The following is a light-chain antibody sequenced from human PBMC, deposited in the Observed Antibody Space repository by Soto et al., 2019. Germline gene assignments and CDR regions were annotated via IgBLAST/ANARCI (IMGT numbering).Light chain of an antibody. V-gene: IGKV1-39*01. CDR2: AAS. Sequence: DIQMTQSPSSLSATLGDRVTITCRASQTIGKYLNCYQQQPGKVPKLLIYAASTLQSGVPSRFSGSGSGTDFTLTISSLQPEDFATYFCQHGYSTPLTFGGGTKVDIK. J-gene: IGKJ4*01. CDR1: QTIGKY. CDR3: QHGYSTPLT.